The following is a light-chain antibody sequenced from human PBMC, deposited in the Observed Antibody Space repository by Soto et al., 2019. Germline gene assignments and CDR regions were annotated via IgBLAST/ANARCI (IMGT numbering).Light chain of an antibody. CDR3: QQYAVSPWT. CDR1: QSISSNY. V-gene: IGKV3-20*01. Sequence: EIVLTQSPGTLSLSPGERATLSCRASQSISSNYLAWYQQKPGQAPRLLIYGASNWATGIPDRFSGSESGTDFTLTISRLEPEDFAVYFCQQYAVSPWTFGQGTKVEIK. J-gene: IGKJ1*01. CDR2: GAS.